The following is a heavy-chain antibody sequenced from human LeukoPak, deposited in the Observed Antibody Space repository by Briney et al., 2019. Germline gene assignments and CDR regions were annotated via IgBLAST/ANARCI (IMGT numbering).Heavy chain of an antibody. V-gene: IGHV3-23*01. D-gene: IGHD3-16*01. CDR3: GKGAALGV. CDR1: GFIFTNYA. CDR2: VTGPGDTT. Sequence: GGSLRLSCAASGFIFTNYAMNWVRQAPGKGLEWLSAVTGPGDTTYYADSVNGWFVVSREDSKTTVYLHRNSLRVEDTAIYYCGKGAALGVWGQGTLVTVSS. J-gene: IGHJ4*02.